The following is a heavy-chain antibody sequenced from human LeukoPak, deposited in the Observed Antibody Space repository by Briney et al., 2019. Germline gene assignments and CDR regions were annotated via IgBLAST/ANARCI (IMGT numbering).Heavy chain of an antibody. J-gene: IGHJ6*03. CDR2: IYTSGST. Sequence: SETLSLTCTVSGASITSYYWSWIRQPAGKGLEWIGRIYTSGSTNYNPSLKSRITMSVDTSKKQFSLKVSSVTAADTAVYYCAKFWGSGSYWEQGYYYYMDVWGKGTTVTVSS. D-gene: IGHD1-26*01. CDR3: AKFWGSGSYWEQGYYYYMDV. CDR1: GASITSYY. V-gene: IGHV4-4*07.